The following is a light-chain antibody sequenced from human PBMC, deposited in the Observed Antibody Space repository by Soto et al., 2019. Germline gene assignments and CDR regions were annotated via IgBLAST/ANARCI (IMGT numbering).Light chain of an antibody. V-gene: IGKV1-39*01. CDR3: QQTYRTFT. J-gene: IGKJ2*01. CDR1: QSVSTY. Sequence: IQLTQSPASLSASVGDRVTITCRATQSVSTYLNWYQQKPGKAPKLLIFLASSLHSGVPSRCSGSGYETDFTLTISDLQPEDFATYYCQQTYRTFTFGQGTKLDI. CDR2: LAS.